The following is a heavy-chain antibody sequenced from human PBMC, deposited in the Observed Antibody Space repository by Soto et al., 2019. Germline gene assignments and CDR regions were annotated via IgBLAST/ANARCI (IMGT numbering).Heavy chain of an antibody. V-gene: IGHV1-69*01. CDR1: GGTFSSYA. CDR2: IIPIFGTA. J-gene: IGHJ6*02. Sequence: QVQLVQSGAEVQKPRSSVKVSCKASGGTFSSYAINWVRQAPGQGLEWMGGIIPIFGTANDAQKFQGRVTITADESTSTAYMELSSLRSEDTAVYYCARGFGNYYYYGMDVWGQGTTVTVSS. CDR3: ARGFGNYYYYGMDV. D-gene: IGHD3-10*01.